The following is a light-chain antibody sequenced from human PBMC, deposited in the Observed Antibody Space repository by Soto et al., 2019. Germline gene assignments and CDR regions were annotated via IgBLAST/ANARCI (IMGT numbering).Light chain of an antibody. V-gene: IGKV3-15*01. CDR1: QSVSSN. CDR2: GAS. Sequence: EIVMTQSPATLSVSPGERATLSCRASQSVSSNLAWYQQKPGQAPRLLIYGASTRATGIPARFSGSGSGTDFTLTISRLEPEDFAVYYCQQYGSSHRTFGQGTKVDIK. J-gene: IGKJ1*01. CDR3: QQYGSSHRT.